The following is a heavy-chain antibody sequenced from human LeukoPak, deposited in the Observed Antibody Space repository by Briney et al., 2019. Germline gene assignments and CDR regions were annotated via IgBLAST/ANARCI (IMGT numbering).Heavy chain of an antibody. CDR2: ISAYNGNT. CDR1: GGTFSSHD. J-gene: IGHJ4*02. V-gene: IGHV1-18*01. Sequence: GASVKVSCKASGGTFSSHDINWVRQATGQGLEWMGWISAYNGNTNYAQKLQGRVTMTTDTSTSTAYMELRSLRSDDTAVYYCARDHIAAAAHLGDYWGQGTLVTVSS. CDR3: ARDHIAAAAHLGDY. D-gene: IGHD6-13*01.